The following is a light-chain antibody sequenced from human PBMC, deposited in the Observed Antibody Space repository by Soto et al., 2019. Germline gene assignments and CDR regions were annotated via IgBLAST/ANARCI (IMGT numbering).Light chain of an antibody. CDR2: GAS. J-gene: IGKJ5*01. CDR1: QGVSSN. Sequence: EIVMTQAPAALSVSPGESATLSCRASQGVSSNLAWYQKKPGQAPRLLIYGASTRATGIPARFSGSGSGTGVTLTISSLQYEDVAVYYCQQYNNWSITFGQGTRLEIK. CDR3: QQYNNWSIT. V-gene: IGKV3-15*01.